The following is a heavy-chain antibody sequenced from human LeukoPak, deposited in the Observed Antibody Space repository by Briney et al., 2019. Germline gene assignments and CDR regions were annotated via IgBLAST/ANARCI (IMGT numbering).Heavy chain of an antibody. J-gene: IGHJ4*02. D-gene: IGHD2-21*02. CDR2: IRSSGSTI. V-gene: IGHV3-48*03. CDR1: RFTFSNYE. CDR3: AREGVTAPGDY. Sequence: PGGSLRLSCAASRFTFSNYEMNWVRQAPGKGLEWVSHIRSSGSTIYYADSVKGRFTISRDNAKNSLYLQMNSLRAEDTAVYYCAREGVTAPGDYWGQGTLVTVSS.